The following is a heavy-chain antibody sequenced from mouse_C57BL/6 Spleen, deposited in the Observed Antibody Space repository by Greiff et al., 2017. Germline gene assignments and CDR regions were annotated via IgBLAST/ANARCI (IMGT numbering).Heavy chain of an antibody. D-gene: IGHD6-1*01. CDR3: TARGPLLTFYFDY. CDR1: GYTFTSYW. J-gene: IGHJ2*01. Sequence: EVQLQESGTVLARPGASVKMSCKTSGYTFTSYWMHWVKQRPGQGLEWIGAIYPGNSDTSYNQKFKGKAKLTAVTSASTAYMELSSLTNEDSAVLYCTARGPLLTFYFDYWGQGTTLTVSS. V-gene: IGHV1-5*01. CDR2: IYPGNSDT.